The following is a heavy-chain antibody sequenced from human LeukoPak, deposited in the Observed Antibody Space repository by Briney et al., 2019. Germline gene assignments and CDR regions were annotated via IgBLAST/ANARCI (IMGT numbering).Heavy chain of an antibody. Sequence: SETLSLTCTVSGGSISSYYWSWIQQPAGKGLEWIGRIYTSGSTNYYPSLKSRVTMSVDTSKNQFSLKLSSVTAADTAVYYCARDRCSGGSCYFDYWGQGTLVTVSS. J-gene: IGHJ4*02. D-gene: IGHD2-15*01. V-gene: IGHV4-4*07. CDR3: ARDRCSGGSCYFDY. CDR2: IYTSGST. CDR1: GGSISSYY.